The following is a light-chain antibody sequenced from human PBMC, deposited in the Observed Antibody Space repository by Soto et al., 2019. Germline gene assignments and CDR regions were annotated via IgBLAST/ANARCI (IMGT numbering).Light chain of an antibody. CDR1: QSVSSN. V-gene: IGKV3-15*01. J-gene: IGKJ5*01. CDR2: DTS. CDR3: QQYNKWPPIT. Sequence: EKVLTQSPATLSVTQGERATLSCRASQSVSSNLAWYQQRPGQAPRLLIYDTSTRATGIPARFSGSGSGTEFTLTISSLQSEDFAVYYCQQYNKWPPITFGQRTRLETK.